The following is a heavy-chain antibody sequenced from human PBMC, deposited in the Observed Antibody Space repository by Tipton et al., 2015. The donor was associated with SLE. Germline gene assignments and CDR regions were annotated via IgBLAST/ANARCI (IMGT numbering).Heavy chain of an antibody. CDR1: GFTFSSYD. CDR2: IGTAGDT. J-gene: IGHJ3*01. V-gene: IGHV3-13*01. D-gene: IGHD3-16*01. CDR3: ARGGSDAFDF. Sequence: SLRLSCAASGFTFSSYDMHWVRQATGKGLEWVSAIGTAGDTYYPGSVKGRFTISRENAKHSLYLQMTNLRAVDTAVYYCARGGSDAFDFWSQGTRGTVSS.